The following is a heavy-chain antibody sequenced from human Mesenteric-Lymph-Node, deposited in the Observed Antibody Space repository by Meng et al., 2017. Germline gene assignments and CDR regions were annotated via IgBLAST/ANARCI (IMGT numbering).Heavy chain of an antibody. Sequence: ASVKVSCKASGYTFTSYAMHWVRQAPGQRLEWMGWINAGNGNTKYSQKFQGRVTITRDTSASTAYMELSRLRSDDTAVYYCARNRVPNYYDSSGYYDYWGQGTLVTVSS. D-gene: IGHD3-22*01. CDR1: GYTFTSYA. CDR2: INAGNGNT. J-gene: IGHJ4*02. V-gene: IGHV1-3*01. CDR3: ARNRVPNYYDSSGYYDY.